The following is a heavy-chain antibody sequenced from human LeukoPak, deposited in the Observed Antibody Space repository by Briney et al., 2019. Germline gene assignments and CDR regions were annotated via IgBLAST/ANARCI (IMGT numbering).Heavy chain of an antibody. V-gene: IGHV1-3*02. CDR2: TNGATGNT. CDR3: ARSPGGNARTWLDY. Sequence: ASVKVSCKASGYTFTHYALHWVRQAPGQRLEWMGWTNGATGNTRFSQDFQGRLTITIDTSASIAYMDLSSLRSEDTAVYYCARSPGGNARTWLDYWGQGTLATVSS. CDR1: GYTFTHYA. D-gene: IGHD4-23*01. J-gene: IGHJ4*02.